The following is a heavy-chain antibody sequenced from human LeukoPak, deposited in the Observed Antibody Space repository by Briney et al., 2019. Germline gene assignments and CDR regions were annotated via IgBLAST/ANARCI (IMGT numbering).Heavy chain of an antibody. CDR1: GYSLTELS. CDR2: FDPEDAER. V-gene: IGHV1-24*01. D-gene: IGHD5-24*01. J-gene: IGHJ6*02. CDR3: ATTAGTDNYNGMDV. Sequence: ASVKVPCKVSGYSLTELSIHWVRQAPGKGLEWMGGFDPEDAERVYAQKLRGRVTMTEDTSTDTAYMELSRLRSEDTAVYYCATTAGTDNYNGMDVWGQGTTVTVSS.